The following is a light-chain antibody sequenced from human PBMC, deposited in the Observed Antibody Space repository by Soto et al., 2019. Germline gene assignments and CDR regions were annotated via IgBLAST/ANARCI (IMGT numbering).Light chain of an antibody. CDR2: GAS. Sequence: EIVLTQSPGTLSVSPGERATVSCRASQTVSSGFLAWYQQKVGQAPRLLIYGASTRATGIPGRFSGSGSGTDFTLTIGRLEPEDFAVYYCHQYYSSPTTFGGGTKVDI. V-gene: IGKV3-20*01. J-gene: IGKJ4*01. CDR1: QTVSSGF. CDR3: HQYYSSPTT.